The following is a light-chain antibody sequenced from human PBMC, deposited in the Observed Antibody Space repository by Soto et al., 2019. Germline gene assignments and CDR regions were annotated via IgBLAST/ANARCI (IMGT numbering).Light chain of an antibody. CDR3: QQSYSLPIT. V-gene: IGKV1-39*01. CDR2: DAS. CDR1: QSISNH. J-gene: IGKJ5*01. Sequence: DIQITQSPSSLSASVEERVIITFLASQSISNHLNWYQQKPGKAPKLLIYDASSLQSGVPSRFSGSGSGTDFTLTISTLQPGDFATYFCQQSYSLPITFGQGTRLEIK.